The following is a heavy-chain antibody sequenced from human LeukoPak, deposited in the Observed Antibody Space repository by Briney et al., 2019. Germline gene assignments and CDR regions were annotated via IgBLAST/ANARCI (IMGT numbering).Heavy chain of an antibody. V-gene: IGHV4-30-4*01. CDR1: GGSISSGDYY. CDR3: ARDRAYDSGSYYEGGLFDY. CDR2: IYYSGST. J-gene: IGHJ4*02. D-gene: IGHD1-26*01. Sequence: PSETLSLTCTVSGGSISSGDYYWSWIRQPPGKGLEWIGYIYYSGSTYYNPSLKSRVTISVDTSKNQFSLKLSSVTAADTAVYYCARDRAYDSGSYYEGGLFDYWGQGTLVTVSS.